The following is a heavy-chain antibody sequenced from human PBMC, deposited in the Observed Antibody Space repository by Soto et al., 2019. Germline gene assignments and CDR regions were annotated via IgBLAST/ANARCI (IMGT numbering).Heavy chain of an antibody. V-gene: IGHV2-26*01. D-gene: IGHD5-12*01. CDR1: GFSLSNARMG. Sequence: QVTLKESGPVLVNPTETLTLTCTVSGFSLSNARMGVSWIRQPPGKALEWLAHIFSNDEKSYSTSLKSRLTISKNTSKSQVVLTMTNMDPVDTATYYCVRMTSMDSGYDLKAIDIWGQGTMVTVSS. CDR2: IFSNDEK. J-gene: IGHJ3*02. CDR3: VRMTSMDSGYDLKAIDI.